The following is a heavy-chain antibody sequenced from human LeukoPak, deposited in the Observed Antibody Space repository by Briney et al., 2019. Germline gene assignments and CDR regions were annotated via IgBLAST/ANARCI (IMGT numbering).Heavy chain of an antibody. Sequence: GASVKVSCKASGGTFSSYAISWVRQAPGQGLEWMGGIIPIFGTANYAQKFQGRVTITADESTSAAYMELSSLRSEDTAVYYCATRLYSSSSAWGQGTLVTVSS. CDR3: ATRLYSSSSA. J-gene: IGHJ4*02. D-gene: IGHD6-6*01. CDR1: GGTFSSYA. CDR2: IIPIFGTA. V-gene: IGHV1-69*13.